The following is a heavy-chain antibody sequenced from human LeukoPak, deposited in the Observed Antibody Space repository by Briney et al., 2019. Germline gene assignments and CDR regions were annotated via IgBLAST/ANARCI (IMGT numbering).Heavy chain of an antibody. CDR3: AKDTKYYYDSSGYYYGILKPYYFDY. CDR2: ISGSGGST. J-gene: IGHJ4*02. Sequence: GGSLRLSCAASGFTFGSYAMSWVRQAPGKGLEWVSAISGSGGSTYYADSVKGRFTISRDNSKNTLYLQMNSLRAEDTAVYYCAKDTKYYYDSSGYYYGILKPYYFDYWGQGTLVTVSS. V-gene: IGHV3-23*01. D-gene: IGHD3-22*01. CDR1: GFTFGSYA.